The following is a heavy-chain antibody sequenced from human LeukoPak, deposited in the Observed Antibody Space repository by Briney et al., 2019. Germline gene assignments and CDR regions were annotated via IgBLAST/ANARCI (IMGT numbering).Heavy chain of an antibody. CDR1: GFIFSSYS. Sequence: GGSLRLSCAASGFIFSSYSMNWVRQAPGKGLEWLSFISSGSVTIYYTDSVKGRFTISRDNAKNSLYLQMNSLRAEDTAVYYCAKMYGGTYIGNWGQGTLVTVSA. CDR3: AKMYGGTYIGN. D-gene: IGHD1-26*01. V-gene: IGHV3-48*01. CDR2: ISSGSVTI. J-gene: IGHJ4*02.